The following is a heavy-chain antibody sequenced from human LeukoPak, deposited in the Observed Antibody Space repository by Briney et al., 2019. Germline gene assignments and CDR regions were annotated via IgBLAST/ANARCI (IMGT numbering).Heavy chain of an antibody. D-gene: IGHD6-13*01. V-gene: IGHV4-4*07. J-gene: IGHJ1*01. CDR2: IYTGGNT. Sequence: SETLSLTCTVSGDSISSYYWSWIRQPAGKGLEWIGRIYTGGNTNYNPSLKSRVTMSVDASKNQFSLKLSSVTAADTAVYYCARGVRSWYGEYFQHWGQGTLVAVSS. CDR1: GDSISSYY. CDR3: ARGVRSWYGEYFQH.